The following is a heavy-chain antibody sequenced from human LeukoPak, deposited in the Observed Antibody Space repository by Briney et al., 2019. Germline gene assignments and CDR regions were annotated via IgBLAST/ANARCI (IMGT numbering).Heavy chain of an antibody. CDR2: ISGSGGST. D-gene: IGHD2-2*02. CDR3: AKKGHCSSTSCYRIEYYFDY. V-gene: IGHV3-23*01. Sequence: GGSLRLSCAASGFTFSSYAMSWVRQAPGKGLEWVSAISGSGGSTYYADSVKGRFTISRDNSKNTLYLQMNSLRAEDTAVYYCAKKGHCSSTSCYRIEYYFDYWGQGTLVTVSS. CDR1: GFTFSSYA. J-gene: IGHJ4*02.